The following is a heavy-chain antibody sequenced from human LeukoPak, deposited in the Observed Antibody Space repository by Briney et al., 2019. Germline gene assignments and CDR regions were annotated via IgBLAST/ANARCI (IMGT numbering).Heavy chain of an antibody. CDR3: AKDPRYDFWSGYDFDY. CDR2: IRYDGSNK. J-gene: IGHJ4*02. Sequence: GGSLRLSCAASGFTFSSYGMHWVRQAPGKGLEWVAFIRYDGSNKYYADSVKGRFTISRDNSKNTLYLQMNSLRAEDTAVYYCAKDPRYDFWSGYDFDYWGQGTLVTVSS. CDR1: GFTFSSYG. V-gene: IGHV3-30*02. D-gene: IGHD3-3*01.